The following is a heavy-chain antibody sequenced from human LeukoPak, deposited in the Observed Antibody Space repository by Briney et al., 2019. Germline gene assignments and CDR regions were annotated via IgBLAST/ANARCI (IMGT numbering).Heavy chain of an antibody. V-gene: IGHV4-4*07. Sequence: SETLSLTCTVSGGSINTYYWSWIRQPAGKGLEWIGRIYTSGSTNYNPSLKSRVTISVDTSKNQFSLKLSSVTAADTAVYYCAREVRYDSSGYYLPRFDPWGQGTLVTVSS. D-gene: IGHD3-22*01. J-gene: IGHJ5*02. CDR1: GGSINTYY. CDR2: IYTSGST. CDR3: AREVRYDSSGYYLPRFDP.